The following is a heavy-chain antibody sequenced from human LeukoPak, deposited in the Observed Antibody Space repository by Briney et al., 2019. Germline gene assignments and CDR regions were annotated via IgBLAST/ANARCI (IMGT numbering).Heavy chain of an antibody. Sequence: GGALRLSCAPPGFTPSTNYMSWGRHAPGEGLERVSVIYSDGSTYYTDSVTGRFTISRDNSKNTLYLKMNSLRLEDTVVYYCARVGTQWLEGYFDYWGQGTLVTVSS. J-gene: IGHJ4*02. D-gene: IGHD6-19*01. CDR3: ARVGTQWLEGYFDY. V-gene: IGHV3-53*01. CDR1: GFTPSTNY. CDR2: IYSDGST.